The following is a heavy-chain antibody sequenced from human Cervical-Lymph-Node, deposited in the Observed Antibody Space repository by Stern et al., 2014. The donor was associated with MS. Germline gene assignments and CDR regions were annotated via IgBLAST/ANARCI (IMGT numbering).Heavy chain of an antibody. Sequence: VQLVESGPGLVQPSETLSLTCTVSSGSFSGPYWSWIRQPPGKGLEWIGYIYFSGYTNYNPSLQSRVTISVDTSKSQFSLRLSSVTAADTAVYYCARDKYNAFDIWGQGTMVTVSS. CDR3: ARDKYNAFDI. CDR1: SGSFSGPY. J-gene: IGHJ3*02. CDR2: IYFSGYT. V-gene: IGHV4-59*11. D-gene: IGHD2/OR15-2a*01.